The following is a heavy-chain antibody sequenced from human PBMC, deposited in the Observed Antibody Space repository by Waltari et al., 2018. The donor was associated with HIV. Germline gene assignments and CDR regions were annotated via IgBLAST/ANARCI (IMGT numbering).Heavy chain of an antibody. Sequence: EVQLVESGGGLVQPGGSLRLSCAASGFSFSSYSLNWVRQAPGEGLEGVSYISNTGSTIYYADSVKGRFTISRDNAKNSLYLQMNSLRDEDTAVYYCARQLLFWGQGTLVTVSS. V-gene: IGHV3-48*02. CDR1: GFSFSSYS. J-gene: IGHJ4*02. D-gene: IGHD1-1*01. CDR2: ISNTGSTI. CDR3: ARQLLF.